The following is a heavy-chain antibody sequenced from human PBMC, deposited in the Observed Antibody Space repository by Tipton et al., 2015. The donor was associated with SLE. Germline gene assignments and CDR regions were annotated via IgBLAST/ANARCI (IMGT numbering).Heavy chain of an antibody. D-gene: IGHD1-14*01. Sequence: TLSLTCTVSGGSVSSGSYSWSWIRQPPGKGLEWIGYIYYSGSTNYNPSLKSRVTISVDTSKNQFSLKLSSVTAADTAVYYCARDLTGANWFDPWGQGTLVTVSS. J-gene: IGHJ5*02. CDR3: ARDLTGANWFDP. V-gene: IGHV4-61*01. CDR1: GGSVSSGSYS. CDR2: IYYSGST.